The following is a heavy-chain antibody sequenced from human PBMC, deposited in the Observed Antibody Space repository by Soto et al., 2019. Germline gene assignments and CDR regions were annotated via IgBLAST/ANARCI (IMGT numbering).Heavy chain of an antibody. CDR1: GFAFSSYA. D-gene: IGHD2-21*01. CDR2: IGGRDDST. CDR3: ARLITVAVVGWYFDL. J-gene: IGHJ2*01. Sequence: GSLRLSCAASGFAFSSYAMSWVRQAPGKGLEWVSAIGGRDDSTYYADSVTGRFTISRDNSEKTLYLQMDSLRAEDTAVYYCARLITVAVVGWYFDLWGRGTLVTVSS. V-gene: IGHV3-23*01.